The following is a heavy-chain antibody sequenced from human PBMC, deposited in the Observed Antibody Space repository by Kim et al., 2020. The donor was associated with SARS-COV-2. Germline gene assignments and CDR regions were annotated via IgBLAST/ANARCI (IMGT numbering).Heavy chain of an antibody. V-gene: IGHV1-58*01. CDR2: IVVGSGNT. CDR1: GFTFTSSA. D-gene: IGHD4-17*01. J-gene: IGHJ5*02. CDR3: ATFDYGDNNWFDP. Sequence: SVKVSCKASGFTFTSSAVQWVRQARGQRLEWIGWIVVGSGNTNYAQKFQERVTITRDMSTSTAYMELSSLRSEDTAVYYCATFDYGDNNWFDPWGQGTLVTVSS.